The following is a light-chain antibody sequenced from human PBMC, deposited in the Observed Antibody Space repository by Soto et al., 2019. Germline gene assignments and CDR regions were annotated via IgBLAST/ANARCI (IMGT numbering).Light chain of an antibody. CDR3: CSAGGTYTSV. J-gene: IGLJ3*02. CDR2: DVS. CDR1: SSDVGGYNY. Sequence: QSALTQPRSVSGSPGQSVTISCTGTSSDVGGYNYVSWYQQHPGKAPKLMIYDVSKRPSGVPDRFSGSKSGNTASLTISGLEAEDAAYYYRCSAGGTYTSVFGGGTKLTVL. V-gene: IGLV2-11*01.